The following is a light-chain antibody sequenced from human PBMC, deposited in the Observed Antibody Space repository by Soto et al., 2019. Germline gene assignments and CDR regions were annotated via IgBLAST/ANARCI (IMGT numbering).Light chain of an antibody. J-gene: IGKJ1*01. CDR2: AAS. CDR3: QQYGTSPWT. CDR1: QSVGSNY. V-gene: IGKV3-20*01. Sequence: EIVLTQSPGTRSLSPGERATLSCKASQSVGSNYLAWYQQKPGQAPGLLIFAASSRATGIPDRFSGSGSGSDFTLTFSRLEPEDFAVYYCQQYGTSPWTFGQGTKVEIK.